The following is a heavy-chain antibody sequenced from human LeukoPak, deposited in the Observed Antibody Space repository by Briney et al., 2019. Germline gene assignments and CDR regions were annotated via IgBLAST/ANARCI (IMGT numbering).Heavy chain of an antibody. Sequence: GGSLRLSCAASGFTFSDAWMSWVRQAPGKGLEWVGRIKSKTDDGTTDYAAPVKGRFTISRDDSKNTLYLQMNSLKTEDTAVYYCTTRGGSFSIFGYWGQGTLVTVSS. CDR1: GFTFSDAW. J-gene: IGHJ4*02. CDR3: TTRGGSFSIFGY. V-gene: IGHV3-15*01. D-gene: IGHD1-26*01. CDR2: IKSKTDDGTT.